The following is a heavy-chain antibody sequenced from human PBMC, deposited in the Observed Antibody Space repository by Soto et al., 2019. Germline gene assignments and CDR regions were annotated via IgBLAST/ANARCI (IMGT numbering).Heavy chain of an antibody. V-gene: IGHV4-31*03. CDR1: GGSISSGGYY. CDR2: IYYSGST. CDR3: ASSKDEDGGFGEPPLGCFDY. J-gene: IGHJ4*02. D-gene: IGHD3-10*01. Sequence: QVQLQESGPGLVKPSQTLSLTCTVSGGSISSGGYYWSWIRQHPGKGLEWIGYIYYSGSTYYNPSLKSRVTISVDTSKNQFSLKLSSVTAADTAVYYCASSKDEDGGFGEPPLGCFDYWGQGTLVTVSS.